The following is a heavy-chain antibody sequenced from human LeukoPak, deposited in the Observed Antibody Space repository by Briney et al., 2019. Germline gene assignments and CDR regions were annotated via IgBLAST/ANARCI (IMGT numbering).Heavy chain of an antibody. CDR1: GYTFTGYY. V-gene: IGHV1-2*02. CDR3: ARVQARTYYYDSSGYYYYGMDV. D-gene: IGHD3-22*01. J-gene: IGHJ6*02. Sequence: ASVKVSCKASGYTFTGYYMHWVRQAPGQGLEWMGWINPNSGGTNYAQKFQGRVTMTRDTSISTAYMELSSLRSEDTAVYYCARVQARTYYYDSSGYYYYGMDVWGQGTTVTVSS. CDR2: INPNSGGT.